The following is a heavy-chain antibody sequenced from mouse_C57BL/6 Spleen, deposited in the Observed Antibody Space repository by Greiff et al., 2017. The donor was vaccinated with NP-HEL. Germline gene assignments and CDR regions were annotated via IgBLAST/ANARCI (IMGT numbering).Heavy chain of an antibody. CDR3: ARDLTGTRAMDY. J-gene: IGHJ4*01. D-gene: IGHD4-1*01. CDR1: GFTFSSYA. Sequence: DVKLVESGGGLVKPGGSLKLSCAASGFTFSSYAMSWVRQTPEKRLEWVATISDGGSYTYYPDNVKGRFTISRDNAKNNLYLQMSHLKSEDTAMYYCARDLTGTRAMDYWGQGTSVTVSS. V-gene: IGHV5-4*01. CDR2: ISDGGSYT.